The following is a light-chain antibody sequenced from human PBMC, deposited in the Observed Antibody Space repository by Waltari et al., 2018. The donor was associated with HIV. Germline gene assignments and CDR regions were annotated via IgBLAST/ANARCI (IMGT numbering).Light chain of an antibody. V-gene: IGLV2-8*01. J-gene: IGLJ2*01. CDR1: SSDIGAYNF. CDR3: SSYAGSNRFVV. Sequence: QSALTQPPSASGSPGQSVPISCTGTSSDIGAYNFFSWYQQQPGSAPKLIIFEVTKRPTGVPDRFSGSKSGNTASLTVSGLLPEDDADYYCSSYAGSNRFVVFGGGTRLTVL. CDR2: EVT.